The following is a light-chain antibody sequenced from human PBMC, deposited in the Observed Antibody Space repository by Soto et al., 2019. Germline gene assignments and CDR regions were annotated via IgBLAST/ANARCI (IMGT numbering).Light chain of an antibody. J-gene: IGKJ3*01. Sequence: DIQMTQSPSSLSASVGDRVTITCRASQSISSYLNWYQQKPGKAPKLLIYAASSLQSGVPSRFSGSGSGTDFTLTISSLQPEDFATYYCQQRYSTPFTFGPGNNVDI. CDR3: QQRYSTPFT. CDR2: AAS. V-gene: IGKV1-39*01. CDR1: QSISSY.